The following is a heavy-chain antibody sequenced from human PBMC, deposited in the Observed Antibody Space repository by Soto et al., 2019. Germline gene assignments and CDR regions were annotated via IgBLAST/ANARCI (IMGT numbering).Heavy chain of an antibody. Sequence: SETLSLTCTVSGGSISSGGYYWSWIRQPPGKGLEWIGEINHSGSTNYNPSLKSRVTISVDTSKNQFSLKLSSVTAADTAVYYCAEVTGTTGYYYMDVWGKGTTVTVSS. CDR2: INHSGST. CDR1: GGSISSGGYY. CDR3: AEVTGTTGYYYMDV. J-gene: IGHJ6*03. V-gene: IGHV4-39*07. D-gene: IGHD1-7*01.